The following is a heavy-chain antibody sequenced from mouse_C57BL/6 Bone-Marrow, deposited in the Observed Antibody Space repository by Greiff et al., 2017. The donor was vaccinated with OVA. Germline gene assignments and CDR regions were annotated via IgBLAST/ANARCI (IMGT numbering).Heavy chain of an antibody. D-gene: IGHD2-4*01. CDR3: ARDYDYDRGFDY. Sequence: QVQLQQPGAELVKPGASVQMSCKASGYTFTSYWITWVKQRPGQGLEWIGDIYPGSGSTNYNEKFKSKATLTVDTSSSTAYMQLSSLTSEDSAVYYCARDYDYDRGFDYWGQGTTLTVSS. CDR1: GYTFTSYW. CDR2: IYPGSGST. V-gene: IGHV1-55*01. J-gene: IGHJ2*01.